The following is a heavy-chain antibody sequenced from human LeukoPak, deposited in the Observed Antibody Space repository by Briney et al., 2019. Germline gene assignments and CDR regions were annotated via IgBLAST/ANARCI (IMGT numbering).Heavy chain of an antibody. J-gene: IGHJ6*03. CDR2: IKGDGSEK. V-gene: IGHV3-7*01. D-gene: IGHD3-3*01. CDR1: GFAFSNYW. Sequence: GGSLRLSCAASGFAFSNYWMSWVRRAPGKGLEWVANIKGDGSEKYYVDSVKGRFTISRDNAKNSLYLQMNSLRAEDTAVYYCAGNPQGSAYYDFWSGYSKGYYMDVWGKGTTVTVSS. CDR3: AGNPQGSAYYDFWSGYSKGYYMDV.